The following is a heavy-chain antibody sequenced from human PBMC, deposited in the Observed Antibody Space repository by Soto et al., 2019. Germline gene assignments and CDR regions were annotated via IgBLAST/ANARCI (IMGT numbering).Heavy chain of an antibody. Sequence: GGSLRLSCAASGFTFSSYAMSWVRQAPGKGLEWVSAISGSGGSTYYADSVKGRFTISRDNSKNTLYLQMNSLRAEDTAVYYCAKDQDDYYDSSGFDYWGQGTLVTVSS. J-gene: IGHJ4*02. CDR2: ISGSGGST. CDR3: AKDQDDYYDSSGFDY. D-gene: IGHD3-22*01. V-gene: IGHV3-23*01. CDR1: GFTFSSYA.